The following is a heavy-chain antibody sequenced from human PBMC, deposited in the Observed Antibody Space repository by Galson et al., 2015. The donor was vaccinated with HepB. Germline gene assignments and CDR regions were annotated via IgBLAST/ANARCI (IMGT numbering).Heavy chain of an antibody. Sequence: SVKVSCKASGGTFSSYTISWVRQAPGQGLEWMGRIIPILGIANYAQKFQGRVTITADKSTSTAYMELSSLRSEDTAVYYCASEGAAAGAASYYYGMDVWGQWTTVTVSS. CDR2: IIPILGIA. D-gene: IGHD6-13*01. CDR3: ASEGAAAGAASYYYGMDV. V-gene: IGHV1-69*02. J-gene: IGHJ6*02. CDR1: GGTFSSYT.